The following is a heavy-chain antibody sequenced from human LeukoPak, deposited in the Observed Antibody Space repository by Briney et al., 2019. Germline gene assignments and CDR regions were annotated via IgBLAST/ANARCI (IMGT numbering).Heavy chain of an antibody. D-gene: IGHD2-21*01. CDR2: IYSIGST. V-gene: IGHV3-66*01. J-gene: IGHJ4*02. CDR1: GFNVSSSF. CDR3: ARFTHGGDFDY. Sequence: GGSLRLSCAASGFNVSSSFMSWVRQAPGKGLEWVSVIYSIGSTFYADSVKGRFTISRDNSKNTLYLQMNSLRAEDTAVYYCARFTHGGDFDYWGQGTLVTVSS.